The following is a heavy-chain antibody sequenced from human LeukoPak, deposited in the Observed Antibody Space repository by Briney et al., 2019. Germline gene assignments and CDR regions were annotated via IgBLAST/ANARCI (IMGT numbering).Heavy chain of an antibody. CDR3: ARDNPRGKTTLDY. V-gene: IGHV3-7*01. CDR1: GFTLSTYW. D-gene: IGHD1-14*01. J-gene: IGHJ4*02. CDR2: ISDDGHVK. Sequence: GGSLTLSCAASGFTLSTYWMTWVRQAPERGLEWVASISDDGHVKNYVASVKGRFAISRDNAKNSLYLQMNSLRAEDTATYYCARDNPRGKTTLDYWGRGTLVTVSS.